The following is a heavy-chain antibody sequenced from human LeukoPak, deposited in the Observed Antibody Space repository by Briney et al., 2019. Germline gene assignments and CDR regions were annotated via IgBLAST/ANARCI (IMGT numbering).Heavy chain of an antibody. Sequence: PGGSLRLSCAGSGLTLINYCMSWVRQVPGKGLEWVANINRDGSGKYYLPSVRGRFTTSKNDPKDSPYLQMDSLRPEDTAIYYCARVEYSGNGNLYWGQGTLVTVSS. V-gene: IGHV3-7*01. J-gene: IGHJ4*02. CDR2: INRDGSGK. D-gene: IGHD1-26*01. CDR3: ARVEYSGNGNLY. CDR1: GLTLINYC.